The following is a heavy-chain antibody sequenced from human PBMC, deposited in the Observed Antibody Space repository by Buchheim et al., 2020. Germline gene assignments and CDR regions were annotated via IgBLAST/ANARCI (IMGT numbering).Heavy chain of an antibody. V-gene: IGHV3-30*18. CDR3: AKDWANSGMDV. D-gene: IGHD3-16*01. CDR1: GFTFRTYX. J-gene: IGHJ6*02. CDR2: ISYDGNNK. Sequence: QVQLVESGGGVVQPGRSLRLSCVVSGFTFRTYXMYWVRQAPGKGLEWLAVISYDGNNKYYADSVKGRFTXSRANSKNTLYLQIHSLRADDTAVYYCAKDWANSGMDVWGQGTT.